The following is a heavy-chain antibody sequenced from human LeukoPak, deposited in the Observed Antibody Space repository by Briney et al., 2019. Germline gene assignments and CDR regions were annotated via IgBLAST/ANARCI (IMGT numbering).Heavy chain of an antibody. CDR3: ARNNWGIDY. V-gene: IGHV3-48*03. D-gene: IGHD7-27*01. J-gene: IGHJ4*02. CDR2: ISSSGSTI. Sequence: GGSLRLSCAASGFTFSSYEMNWVRQAPGKGLEWVSYISSSGSTIYYADSVKGRFTISRDNAKNSLYLEMNSLREEDTAVYYCARNNWGIDYWGRGALVTVSS. CDR1: GFTFSSYE.